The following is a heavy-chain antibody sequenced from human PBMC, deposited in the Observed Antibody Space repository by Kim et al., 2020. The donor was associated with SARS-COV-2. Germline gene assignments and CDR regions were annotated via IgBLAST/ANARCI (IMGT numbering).Heavy chain of an antibody. Sequence: ASVKVSCKASGYTFTSYFMHWVRQAPGQGLEWMGIINTSDGITNYAQKFQGRVTMTRDTSTSTVYMELSSLRSEDTAVYYCTKYIGRDTFDYWGQGTLVT. CDR3: TKYIGRDTFDY. J-gene: IGHJ4*02. CDR1: GYTFTSYF. D-gene: IGHD1-26*01. CDR2: INTSDGIT. V-gene: IGHV1-46*01.